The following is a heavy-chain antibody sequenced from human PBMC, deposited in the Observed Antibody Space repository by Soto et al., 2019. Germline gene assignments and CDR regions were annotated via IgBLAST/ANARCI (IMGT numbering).Heavy chain of an antibody. D-gene: IGHD6-19*01. CDR3: ARENRGWLPFDY. J-gene: IGHJ4*02. V-gene: IGHV3-21*01. CDR1: GFTFSSYS. Sequence: PGGSLRLSCAASGFTFSSYSMNWVRQAPGKGLEWVSSISSSSSYIYYADSVKGRFTISRDNAKNSLYLQMNSLRAEDTAVYYCARENRGWLPFDYWGQGTLVTVSS. CDR2: ISSSSSYI.